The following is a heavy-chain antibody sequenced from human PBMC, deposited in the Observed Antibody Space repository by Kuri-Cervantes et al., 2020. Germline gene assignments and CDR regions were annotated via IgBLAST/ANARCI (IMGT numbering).Heavy chain of an antibody. CDR3: AREEAAGTNYFDY. Sequence: GESLKISCAASGFTFINYGMTWVRQAPGKGLEWVSLISGSGATTHYADSVKGRFTISRDNSKNTVYLQMNSLRAEDTAVYYCAREEAAGTNYFDYWGQGTLVTVSS. D-gene: IGHD6-13*01. J-gene: IGHJ4*02. CDR2: ISGSGATT. CDR1: GFTFINYG. V-gene: IGHV3-23*01.